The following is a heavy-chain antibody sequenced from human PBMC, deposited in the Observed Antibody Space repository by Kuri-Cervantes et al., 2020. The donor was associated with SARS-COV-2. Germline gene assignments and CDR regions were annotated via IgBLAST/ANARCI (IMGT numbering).Heavy chain of an antibody. CDR3: ARAVVVTAMPFGY. CDR2: ISSSSSYI. J-gene: IGHJ4*02. V-gene: IGHV3-21*01. CDR1: GFTFSSYS. Sequence: GESLKISCAASGFTFSSYSGNWVRQAPGKGLEWVSSISSSSSYIYYADSVKGRFTISRDNAKNSLYLQMNSLRAKDTAVYYCARAVVVTAMPFGYWGQGTLVTVSS. D-gene: IGHD2-21*02.